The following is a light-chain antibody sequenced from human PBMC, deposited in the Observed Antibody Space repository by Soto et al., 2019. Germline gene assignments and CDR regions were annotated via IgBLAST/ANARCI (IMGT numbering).Light chain of an antibody. Sequence: QAVVTQPASVSGSPGQSITISCTGTSSDVGGYNYVSWYQQHPGKAPKLMIYDVSNRPSGVSNRFSGSKSGNTASLTISGLQAEDEADYYCSSYTSSSLEVFGGGTKLTVL. V-gene: IGLV2-14*01. CDR2: DVS. CDR1: SSDVGGYNY. J-gene: IGLJ2*01. CDR3: SSYTSSSLEV.